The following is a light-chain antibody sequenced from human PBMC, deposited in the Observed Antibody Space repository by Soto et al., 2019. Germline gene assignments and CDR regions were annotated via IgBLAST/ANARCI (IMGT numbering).Light chain of an antibody. Sequence: QSALAQHPSASVSPGQSVTISCTGTSSDVGGYNYVSWFQQHPGKAPKLIIHEVNQRPSGVPDRFSGSKSGNTASLTVSGLQAEDEGTYYCSSYGGYNNVVFGTGTKVTVL. J-gene: IGLJ1*01. CDR1: SSDVGGYNY. CDR2: EVN. CDR3: SSYGGYNNVV. V-gene: IGLV2-8*01.